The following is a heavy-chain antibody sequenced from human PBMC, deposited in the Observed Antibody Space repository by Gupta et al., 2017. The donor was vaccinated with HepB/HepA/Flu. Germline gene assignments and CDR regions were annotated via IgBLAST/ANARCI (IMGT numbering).Heavy chain of an antibody. Sequence: VHSGVHVRTTGASVKFSCKASGYIFTSYYLHWVRQAPGQGLEWMGIISPSDASARYAQRFQGRVTMTRDTSTSTAYMELSSLRSADTAVYYCARGGEEYYDSSGYYYAGLNWFDPWGQGTLVTVSS. J-gene: IGHJ5*02. V-gene: IGHV1-46*01. D-gene: IGHD3-22*01. CDR1: GYIFTSYY. CDR2: ISPSDASA. CDR3: ARGGEEYYDSSGYYYAGLNWFDP.